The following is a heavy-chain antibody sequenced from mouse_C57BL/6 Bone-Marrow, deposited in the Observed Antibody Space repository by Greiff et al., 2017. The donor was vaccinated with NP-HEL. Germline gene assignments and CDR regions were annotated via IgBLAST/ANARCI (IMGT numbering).Heavy chain of an antibody. J-gene: IGHJ2*01. D-gene: IGHD2-2*01. V-gene: IGHV1-82*01. CDR2: IYPGDGDT. Sequence: QVQLQQSGPELVKPGASVKISCKASGYAFSSSWMNWVKQRPGKGLEWIGRIYPGDGDTNYIGKFKGKATLTADKSSSTAYMQRSSLTSEDSAVYFCARRWLRREGPFDYWGQGTTLTVSS. CDR3: ARRWLRREGPFDY. CDR1: GYAFSSSW.